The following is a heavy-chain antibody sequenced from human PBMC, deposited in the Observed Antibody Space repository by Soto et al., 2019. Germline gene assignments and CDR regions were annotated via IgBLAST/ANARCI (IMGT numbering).Heavy chain of an antibody. CDR2: ISAYNGNT. D-gene: IGHD3-22*01. J-gene: IGHJ6*02. V-gene: IGHV1-18*01. Sequence: ASVKVSCKASGYTYTSYGISWVRQAPGQGLEWMGWISAYNGNTNYAQKLQGRVTMTTDKSTSTAYMELSSLRSEDTAVYYCASGAGAVNYYDSSGYYLPYYYYYGMDVWGQGTTVTVSS. CDR3: ASGAGAVNYYDSSGYYLPYYYYYGMDV. CDR1: GYTYTSYG.